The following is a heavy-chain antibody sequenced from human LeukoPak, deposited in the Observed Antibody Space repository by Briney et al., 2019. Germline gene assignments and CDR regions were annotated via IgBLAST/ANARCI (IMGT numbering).Heavy chain of an antibody. V-gene: IGHV3-48*04. Sequence: GGSLRLSCAASGFTFSSYWMSWVRQAPGKGLEWVSYISSSGSTIYYADSVKGRFTISRDNAKNSPYLQMNSLRAEDTAVYYCARALTVPLYYFDYWGQGTLVTVSS. D-gene: IGHD4-17*01. CDR1: GFTFSSYW. CDR3: ARALTVPLYYFDY. J-gene: IGHJ4*02. CDR2: ISSSGSTI.